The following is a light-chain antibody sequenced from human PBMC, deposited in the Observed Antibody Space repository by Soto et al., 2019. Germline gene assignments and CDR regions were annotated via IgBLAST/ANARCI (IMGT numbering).Light chain of an antibody. CDR2: DAS. J-gene: IGKJ4*01. CDR3: QQRSSSPLPPT. CDR1: QSVSSY. V-gene: IGKV3-11*01. Sequence: EIVLTHSPATLSLSPGERATLSCRASQSVSSYLAWYQQRPGQAPRLLIYDASNRATGIPARFSGSGSGTDFTLTISSLEPEDFAVYYCQQRSSSPLPPTLGGGTKVDIK.